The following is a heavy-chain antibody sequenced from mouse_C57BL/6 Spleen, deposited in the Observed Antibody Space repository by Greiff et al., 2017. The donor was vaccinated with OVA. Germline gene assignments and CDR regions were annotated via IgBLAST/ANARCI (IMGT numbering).Heavy chain of an antibody. CDR1: GFTFSDYY. V-gene: IGHV5-16*01. CDR2: INYDGSST. CDR3: ARGGAQALDY. J-gene: IGHJ2*01. Sequence: EVKLMESEGGLVQPGSSMKLSCTASGFTFSDYYMAWVRQVPEKGLEWVANINYDGSSTYYLDSLKSRFIISRDNAKNILYLQMSSLKSEDTAAYYCARGGAQALDYWGQGTTLTVSS. D-gene: IGHD3-2*02.